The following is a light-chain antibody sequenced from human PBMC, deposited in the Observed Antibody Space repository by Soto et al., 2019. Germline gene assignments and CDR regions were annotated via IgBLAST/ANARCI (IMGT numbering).Light chain of an antibody. V-gene: IGKV3-11*01. Sequence: IVFTNTPSAVCWSPGECGTRSWTAGQTVSSSLAWYQQKPRQAPRLLIYEAYNRATGIPARFSGSGSGTDFTLTISSLDPEDYAVYYCQKRSNWPPITVGQGTRLEIK. CDR2: EAY. CDR1: QTVSSS. J-gene: IGKJ5*01. CDR3: QKRSNWPPIT.